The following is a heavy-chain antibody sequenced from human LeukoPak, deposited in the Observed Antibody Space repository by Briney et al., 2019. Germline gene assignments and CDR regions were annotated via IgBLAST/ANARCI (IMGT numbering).Heavy chain of an antibody. CDR1: GFTFSSYW. J-gene: IGHJ5*02. V-gene: IGHV3-74*01. CDR2: IKTDGSIT. D-gene: IGHD1-1*01. CDR3: ARDQGTSTTAPKRKGRFDP. Sequence: GGSLRLSCAASGFTFSSYWMCWVRQDPGKGLAWVSCIKTDGSITAYAGSVKGRFTISRDNAKNTLYLQMNSLRDEDTAVYYCARDQGTSTTAPKRKGRFDPWGQGTLVTVSS.